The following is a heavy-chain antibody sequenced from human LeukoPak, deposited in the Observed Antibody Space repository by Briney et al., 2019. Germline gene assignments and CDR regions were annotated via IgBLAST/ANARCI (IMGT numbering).Heavy chain of an antibody. D-gene: IGHD2-2*01. V-gene: IGHV3-53*01. CDR1: GFTVSSNY. CDR3: ARVWKGYCSSTSCYPGAFDI. Sequence: GGSLRLSCAASGFTVSSNYMSWVRQAPGKGLEWVSVIYIGGSTYYADSVKGRFTISRDNSKNTLYLQMNSLRAEDTAVYYCARVWKGYCSSTSCYPGAFDIWGQGTMVTVSS. J-gene: IGHJ3*02. CDR2: IYIGGST.